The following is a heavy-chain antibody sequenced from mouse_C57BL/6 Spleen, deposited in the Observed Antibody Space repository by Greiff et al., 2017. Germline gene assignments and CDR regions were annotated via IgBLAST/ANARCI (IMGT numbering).Heavy chain of an antibody. J-gene: IGHJ3*01. D-gene: IGHD1-1*01. CDR3: ARREDGSSPVAY. CDR1: GYAFSSYW. Sequence: QVQLQQSGAELVKPGASVKISCKASGYAFSSYWMNWVKQRPGKGLEWIGQIYPGDGDTNYNGKFKGKATLTADKSSSTAYMQLSSLTSEDSAVYFCARREDGSSPVAYWGQGTLVTVSA. CDR2: IYPGDGDT. V-gene: IGHV1-80*01.